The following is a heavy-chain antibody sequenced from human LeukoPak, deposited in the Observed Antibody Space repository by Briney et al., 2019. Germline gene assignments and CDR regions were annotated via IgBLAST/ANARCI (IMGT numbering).Heavy chain of an antibody. CDR3: ARDSSGWYISDYYYYMDV. CDR1: GFTFSDYY. D-gene: IGHD6-19*01. Sequence: GGSLRLSCAASGFTFSDYYVSWIRQAPGKGLEWVSYISSSGSTIYYADSVKGRFTISRDNAKNSLYLQMNSLRAEDTAVYYCARDSSGWYISDYYYYMDVWGKGTTVTVSS. CDR2: ISSSGSTI. J-gene: IGHJ6*03. V-gene: IGHV3-11*01.